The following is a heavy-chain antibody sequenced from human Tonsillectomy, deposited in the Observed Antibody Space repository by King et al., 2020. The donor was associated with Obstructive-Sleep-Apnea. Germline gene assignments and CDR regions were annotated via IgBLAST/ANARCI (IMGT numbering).Heavy chain of an antibody. Sequence: VQLQESGPGLVKPSETLSLTCTVSGGSISSYYWSWIRQPAGKGLEWIGRIYTSGRTNYNPSLKSRVTMSLDTSKNQFSLKLSSVTAADTAVYYCAGCIAAAVSDYWVQGTLVTVSS. V-gene: IGHV4-4*07. CDR3: AGCIAAAVSDY. J-gene: IGHJ4*02. CDR1: GGSISSYY. D-gene: IGHD6-13*01. CDR2: IYTSGRT.